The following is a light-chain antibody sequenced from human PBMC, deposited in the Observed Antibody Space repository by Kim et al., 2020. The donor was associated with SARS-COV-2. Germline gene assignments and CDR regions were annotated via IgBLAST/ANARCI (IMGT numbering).Light chain of an antibody. CDR2: DAS. CDR1: QDISNY. Sequence: DIQMTQSPSSLSASVGDRVTITCQASQDISNYLNWYQQKPGRAPKLLIYDASNLETGVPSRFSGSGSGTDFTFTISSLQPEDIATYYCQQYDNLLGFGFGPGTKVDIK. CDR3: QQYDNLLGFG. V-gene: IGKV1-33*01. J-gene: IGKJ3*01.